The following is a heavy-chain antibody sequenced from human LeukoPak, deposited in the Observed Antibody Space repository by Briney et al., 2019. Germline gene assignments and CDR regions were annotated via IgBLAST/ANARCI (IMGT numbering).Heavy chain of an antibody. CDR2: ISAYNGNT. Sequence: ASVKVSCKASGYTFTSYGISWVRQAPGQGLEWMGWISAYNGNTNYAQKLQGRVTMTTDTSTSTAYMELRSLRSDDTAVYYCARGVAYYDFWSGYYSQYNWFDPWGQGTLVTVSS. D-gene: IGHD3-3*01. V-gene: IGHV1-18*01. CDR1: GYTFTSYG. CDR3: ARGVAYYDFWSGYYSQYNWFDP. J-gene: IGHJ5*02.